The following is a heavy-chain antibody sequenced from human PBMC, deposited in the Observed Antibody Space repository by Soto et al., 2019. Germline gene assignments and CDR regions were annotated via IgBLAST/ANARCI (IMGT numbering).Heavy chain of an antibody. CDR1: GYTFTSYY. CDR2: INPSGGST. J-gene: IGHJ2*01. CDR3: ARDSVVVTAIPFWYFDL. D-gene: IGHD2-21*02. V-gene: IGHV1-46*01. Sequence: ASVQVSCKASGYTFTSYYMHWVRQAPGQGLEWMGIINPSGGSTSYAQKFQGRVTMTRDTSTSTVYMELSSLRSEDTAVYYCARDSVVVTAIPFWYFDLWGRGTLVTVSS.